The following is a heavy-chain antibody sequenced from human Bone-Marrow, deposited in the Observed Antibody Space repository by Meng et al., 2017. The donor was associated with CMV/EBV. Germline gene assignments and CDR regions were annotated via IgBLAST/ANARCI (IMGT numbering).Heavy chain of an antibody. V-gene: IGHV5-51*01. CDR2: IYPGDSDT. Sequence: GESPKISRKGSGYSFTSYWYGWVRQMPGKGLEWMGIIYPGDSDTRYSPSFQGQVTISADKSISTAHLQWSSLKASDTAMYYCARTLPHSNYGGHFDYWGQGNRVTGYS. CDR1: GYSFTSYW. CDR3: ARTLPHSNYGGHFDY. D-gene: IGHD4-11*01. J-gene: IGHJ4*02.